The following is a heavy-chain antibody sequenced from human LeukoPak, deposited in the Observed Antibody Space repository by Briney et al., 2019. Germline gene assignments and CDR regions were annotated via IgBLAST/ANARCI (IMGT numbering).Heavy chain of an antibody. CDR2: ISAYNGNT. J-gene: IGHJ4*02. V-gene: IGHV1-18*01. Sequence: ASVTVSFKASGYTFTIYGISWVRQAPGQGLEWMGWISAYNGNTNYSQKLQGRVTMTTDTSTSTAYMELRSLRSDDTAVYYCARADPTVVTCPFDYWGQGTLVTVSS. CDR1: GYTFTIYG. CDR3: ARADPTVVTCPFDY. D-gene: IGHD4-23*01.